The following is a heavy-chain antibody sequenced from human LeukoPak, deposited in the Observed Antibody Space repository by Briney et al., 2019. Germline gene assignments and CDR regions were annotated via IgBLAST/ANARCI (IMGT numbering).Heavy chain of an antibody. D-gene: IGHD4-23*01. CDR3: ATTTVVTPSMWFDP. J-gene: IGHJ5*02. CDR2: FDPEDGET. CDR1: GYTLTELS. Sequence: ASVKVSCKVSGYTLTELSMHWVRQAPGKGLERMGGFDPEDGETIYAQKFQGRVTMTEDTSTDTAYMELSSLRSEDTAVYYCATTTVVTPSMWFDPWGQGTLVTVSS. V-gene: IGHV1-24*01.